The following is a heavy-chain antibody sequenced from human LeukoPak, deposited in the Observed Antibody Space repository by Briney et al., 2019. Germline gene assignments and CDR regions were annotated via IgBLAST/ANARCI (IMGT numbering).Heavy chain of an antibody. J-gene: IGHJ3*02. D-gene: IGHD1-14*01. CDR1: GYTFTDFY. Sequence: ASVKVSCKASGYTFTDFYMLWVRQAPGQGLEWMGWINPNSGGTDYAQKFQGRVTMTRDTSTSTVYTELSSLRSEDTAVYYCARPDEDRFAFDIWGQGTMVTVSS. CDR2: INPNSGGT. V-gene: IGHV1-2*02. CDR3: ARPDEDRFAFDI.